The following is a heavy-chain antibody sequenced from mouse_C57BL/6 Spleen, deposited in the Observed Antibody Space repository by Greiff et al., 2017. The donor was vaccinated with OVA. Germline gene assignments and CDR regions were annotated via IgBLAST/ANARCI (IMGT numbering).Heavy chain of an antibody. V-gene: IGHV2-2*01. D-gene: IGHD2-4*01. CDR3: ARNDYDGSLFAY. J-gene: IGHJ3*01. Sequence: VKLMESGPGLVQPSQSLSITCTVSGFSLTSYGVHWVRQSPGKGLEWLGVIWSGGSPDYNAAFISRLSISKDNSKSQVFFKMNSLQADDTAIYYCARNDYDGSLFAYWGQGTLVTVSA. CDR1: GFSLTSYG. CDR2: IWSGGSP.